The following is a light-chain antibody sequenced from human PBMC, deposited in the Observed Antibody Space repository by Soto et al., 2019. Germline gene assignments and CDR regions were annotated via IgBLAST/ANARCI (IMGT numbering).Light chain of an antibody. J-gene: IGKJ5*01. CDR2: GAS. V-gene: IGKV3-15*01. CDR3: QQYNNWPPIT. CDR1: QSVSSN. Sequence: IVLTHAPGTLSLSRGEIATLSFRASQSVSSNLAWYQQKPGQAPRLLIYGASTRATGIPARFSGSGSGTEFTLTISSLQSEDFAVYYCQQYNNWPPITFGQGTRLEIK.